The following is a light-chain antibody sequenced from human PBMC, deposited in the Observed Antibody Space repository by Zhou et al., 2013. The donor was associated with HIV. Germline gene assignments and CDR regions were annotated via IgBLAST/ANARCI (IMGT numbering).Light chain of an antibody. CDR3: QQYGSSPWT. CDR1: QSVSSSY. Sequence: ETLLTQSPGTLSLSPGEGATLSCRASQSVSSSYLAWYQQKPGQAPRLLIYDASIRPTGIPDRFSGSGSGTDFTLTIAGLEPEDFAVYYCQQYGSSPWTFGQGTKVEIK. CDR2: DAS. V-gene: IGKV3-20*01. J-gene: IGKJ1*01.